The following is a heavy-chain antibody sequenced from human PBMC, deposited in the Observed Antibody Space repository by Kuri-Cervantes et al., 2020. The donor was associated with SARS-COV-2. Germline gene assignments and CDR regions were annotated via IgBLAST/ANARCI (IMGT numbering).Heavy chain of an antibody. Sequence: GESLKSSCPASGFTFSSYWMGWVRQAPGKGLEWVANIDQDGYEKYFVDSVKGRFSISRDNAKNSLFLQMNSLRAEDTAIYFCARPSLNTGSYFPDWGQGTLVTVSS. CDR1: GFTFSSYW. CDR2: IDQDGYEK. CDR3: ARPSLNTGSYFPD. D-gene: IGHD1-26*01. V-gene: IGHV3-7*03. J-gene: IGHJ4*02.